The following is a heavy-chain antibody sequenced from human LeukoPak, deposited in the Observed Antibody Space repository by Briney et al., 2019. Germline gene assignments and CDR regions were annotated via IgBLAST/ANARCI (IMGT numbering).Heavy chain of an antibody. D-gene: IGHD3-10*01. V-gene: IGHV3-23*01. CDR3: AKAGPMVRGVITPYYFDY. CDR2: ISGSGGST. Sequence: GGSLRLSCAASGFTFSSYAMSWVRQAPGKGLEWVSAISGSGGSTYYADSVKGWFTISRDNSKNTLYLQMNSLRAEDTAVYYCAKAGPMVRGVITPYYFDYWGQGTLVTVSS. CDR1: GFTFSSYA. J-gene: IGHJ4*02.